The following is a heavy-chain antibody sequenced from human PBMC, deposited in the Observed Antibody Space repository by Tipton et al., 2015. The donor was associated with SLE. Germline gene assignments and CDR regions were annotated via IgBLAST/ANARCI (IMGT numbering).Heavy chain of an antibody. Sequence: TLSLTCTVSSGSISSGNYYWNWIRQPAGKGLEWIGRISTSGSTNYNPSLKSRVTISIDTSKSQFSLKMNSVTAADTAVYYCARGVYSIFSRFDPWGQGTLVTVSS. CDR1: SGSISSGNYY. CDR2: ISTSGST. CDR3: ARGVYSIFSRFDP. J-gene: IGHJ5*02. D-gene: IGHD4-11*01. V-gene: IGHV4-61*02.